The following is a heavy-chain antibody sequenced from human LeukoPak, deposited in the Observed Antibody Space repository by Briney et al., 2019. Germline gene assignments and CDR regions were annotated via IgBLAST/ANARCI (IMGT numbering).Heavy chain of an antibody. V-gene: IGHV4-34*01. Sequence: SETLSLTCAVYGGSFSGYYWSWIRQPPGKGLEWIGEINHSGSTNYNPSLKSRVTISVDTSKNQFSLKLSSVTAADTAVYYCAREYEGGWYGLDYWGQGTLVTVSS. CDR3: AREYEGGWYGLDY. CDR2: INHSGST. J-gene: IGHJ4*02. CDR1: GGSFSGYY. D-gene: IGHD6-19*01.